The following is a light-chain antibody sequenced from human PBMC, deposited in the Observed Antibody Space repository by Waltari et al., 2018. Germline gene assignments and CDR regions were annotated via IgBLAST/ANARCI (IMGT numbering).Light chain of an antibody. CDR2: GKA. Sequence: SSELTQGPGVSVALGQTVKITCQGDSLRTSYASWYQLKPGQAPILVLFGKAKRPSGIPDRISGYSSGTTSSLTITGAQAEDEADYYCHSRKGSDNQVVFGGGTKLTVL. CDR3: HSRKGSDNQVV. V-gene: IGLV3-19*01. J-gene: IGLJ3*02. CDR1: SLRTSY.